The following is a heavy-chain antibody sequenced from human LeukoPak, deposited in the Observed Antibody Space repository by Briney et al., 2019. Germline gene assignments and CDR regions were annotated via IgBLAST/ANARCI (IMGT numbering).Heavy chain of an antibody. Sequence: ASVTVSCKASGYTFTSYGISWVRQAPGQGLEWMGWISAYNGNTNYAQTLQGRVTMTTDTSTSTAYMELRSLRSDDTAVYYCARVSYDILTGYPWFDPWGQGTLVTVSS. J-gene: IGHJ5*02. CDR1: GYTFTSYG. V-gene: IGHV1-18*01. D-gene: IGHD3-9*01. CDR2: ISAYNGNT. CDR3: ARVSYDILTGYPWFDP.